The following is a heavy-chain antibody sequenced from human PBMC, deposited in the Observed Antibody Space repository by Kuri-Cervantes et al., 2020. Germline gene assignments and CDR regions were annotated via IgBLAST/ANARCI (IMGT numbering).Heavy chain of an antibody. Sequence: GGSLRLSCAASGFTFSSYAMSWFRQAPGKGLEWVGFIRSKAYGGTTEYAASVKGRFTISRDDSKSIAYLQMNSLKTEDTAVYYCARDRRSSPGGMDVWGQGTTVTVSS. CDR3: ARDRRSSPGGMDV. V-gene: IGHV3-49*03. CDR2: IRSKAYGGTT. D-gene: IGHD2-2*01. J-gene: IGHJ6*02. CDR1: GFTFSSYA.